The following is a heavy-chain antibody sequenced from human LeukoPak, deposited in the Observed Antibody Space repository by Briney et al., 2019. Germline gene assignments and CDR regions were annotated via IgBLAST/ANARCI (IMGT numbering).Heavy chain of an antibody. J-gene: IGHJ5*02. CDR1: GFTFSDAW. Sequence: GGSLRLSCAASGFTFSDAWMNWVRQAPGKGLEWVGRVKSEIDGGTVDYATPVKGRFAISRDDGQKTVYLEMNNLKIEDTAMYYCTTDLAGYNWNSDWFDPWGQGTLVIVSS. CDR2: VKSEIDGGTV. CDR3: TTDLAGYNWNSDWFDP. D-gene: IGHD1-20*01. V-gene: IGHV3-15*01.